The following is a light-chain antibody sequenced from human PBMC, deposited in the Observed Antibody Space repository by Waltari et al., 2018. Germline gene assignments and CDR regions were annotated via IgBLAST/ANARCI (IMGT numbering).Light chain of an antibody. Sequence: DIVLTQSPGTLSLSPGERATLPCRTSQSISSSYLAWYQQRPGQAPRLLIYAASSRATGIPDRFSGSGSDSGSGSGTDFTLTISRLEPEDFAVYFCQQYATSPLTFGGGTKVEIK. J-gene: IGKJ4*01. CDR1: QSISSSY. V-gene: IGKV3-20*01. CDR3: QQYATSPLT. CDR2: AAS.